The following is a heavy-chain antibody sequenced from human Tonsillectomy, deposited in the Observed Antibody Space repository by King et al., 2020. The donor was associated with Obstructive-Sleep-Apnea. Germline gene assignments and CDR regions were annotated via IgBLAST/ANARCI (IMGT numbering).Heavy chain of an antibody. CDR2: MSGSVGST. CDR1: VFTFSSYS. J-gene: IGHJ4*02. V-gene: IGHV3-23*04. CDR3: AKGHVLRFLEWLTDY. Sequence: VQLVESGGGLVQPGGSLRLSCAASVFTFSSYSMSWVRQAPGKGLDWVSAMSGSVGSTDYAAPVTGRFTTSRDNSKNTLYLQMNSLRAEDTAVYYCAKGHVLRFLEWLTDYWGQGTLVTVSS. D-gene: IGHD3-3*01.